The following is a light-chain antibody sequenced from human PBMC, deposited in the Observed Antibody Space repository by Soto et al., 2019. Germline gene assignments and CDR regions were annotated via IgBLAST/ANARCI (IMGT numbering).Light chain of an antibody. J-gene: IGLJ3*02. Sequence: QSVLTQPPSASGTPVQRVAISCSGSSSDIGSNTVNWYQHLPGTAPQLLMYSDNQRPSGVPDRFSGSKSGTSASLAISGLQSEDEGDYYCASWDDSLNGWVFGGGTQLTVL. V-gene: IGLV1-44*01. CDR2: SDN. CDR1: SSDIGSNT. CDR3: ASWDDSLNGWV.